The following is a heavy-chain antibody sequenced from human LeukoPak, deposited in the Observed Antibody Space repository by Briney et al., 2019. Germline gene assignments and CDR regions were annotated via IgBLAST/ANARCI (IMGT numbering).Heavy chain of an antibody. V-gene: IGHV3-30*18. J-gene: IGHJ4*02. CDR3: AKDHYKAAAGGHYFDY. CDR1: GFTFSSYA. D-gene: IGHD6-13*01. Sequence: GGSLRLSCAASGFTFSSYAMSWVRQAPGKGLEWVAVISYDGSNKYYADSVKGRFTISRDNSKNTLYLQMNSLRAEDTAVYYCAKDHYKAAAGGHYFDYWGQGTLVTVSS. CDR2: ISYDGSNK.